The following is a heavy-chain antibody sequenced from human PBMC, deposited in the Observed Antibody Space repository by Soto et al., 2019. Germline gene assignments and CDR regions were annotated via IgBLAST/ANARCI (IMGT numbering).Heavy chain of an antibody. CDR3: ARDPWQGAAAPFDS. CDR1: GFTFSEFY. J-gene: IGHJ4*02. V-gene: IGHV3-11*06. D-gene: IGHD6-13*01. Sequence: SLRLSCAASGFTFSEFYRARLRQTPGRGLEWISYISSSGSDTDYADFVKGRFIISRDNAKNSLYLHLNSLRAEDTAVYYCARDPWQGAAAPFDSWGQGTLVTVSS. CDR2: ISSSGSDT.